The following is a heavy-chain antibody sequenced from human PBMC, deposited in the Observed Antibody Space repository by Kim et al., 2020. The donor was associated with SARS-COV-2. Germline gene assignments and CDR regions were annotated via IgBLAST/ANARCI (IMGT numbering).Heavy chain of an antibody. D-gene: IGHD3-16*01. Sequence: GGSLRLSCAASGFTFSNYWMTWVRQAPGKGLEWVANIKEDGSEKYYVDSMKGRFTISRDNAKNSVYLQMNSLRAEDPAVYFCVRGLDEWGQGTLVTVSS. J-gene: IGHJ4*02. CDR3: VRGLDE. V-gene: IGHV3-7*01. CDR1: GFTFSNYW. CDR2: IKEDGSEK.